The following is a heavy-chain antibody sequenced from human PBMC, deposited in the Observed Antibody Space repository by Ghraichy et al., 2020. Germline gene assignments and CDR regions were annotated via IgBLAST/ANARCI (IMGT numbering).Heavy chain of an antibody. CDR1: GFTFSSYG. CDR3: ARDAGYYYYYMDV. Sequence: GSLRLSCAASGFTFSSYGMHWVRQAPGKGLEWVAIIWFDGIIKYYTDSVKGRFTISRDNSKNTLYVEMNSLRAEDTAVYYCARDAGYYYYYMDVWGKGTTVTVSS. V-gene: IGHV3-33*01. CDR2: IWFDGIIK. J-gene: IGHJ6*03.